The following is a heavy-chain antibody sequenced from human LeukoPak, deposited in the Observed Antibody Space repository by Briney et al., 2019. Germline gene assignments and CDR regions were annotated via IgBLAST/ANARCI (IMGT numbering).Heavy chain of an antibody. J-gene: IGHJ2*01. CDR1: GFTFSSYD. D-gene: IGHD4-17*01. V-gene: IGHV3-13*01. CDR2: IGTAGDT. CDR3: ARGTPYGDYAWYFDL. Sequence: QPGGSLRLSCAASGFTFSSYDMHWVRQATGKGLEWVSVIGTAGDTYYPGSVKGRFTISRENAKNSLYLQMNSLRAGDTAVYYCARGTPYGDYAWYFDLWGRGTLVTVSS.